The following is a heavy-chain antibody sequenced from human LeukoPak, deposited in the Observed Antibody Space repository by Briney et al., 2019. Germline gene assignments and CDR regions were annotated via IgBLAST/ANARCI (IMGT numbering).Heavy chain of an antibody. V-gene: IGHV3-21*01. CDR1: GFTFSSYS. CDR2: ISSSSSYI. Sequence: PGGSLRLSCAASGFTFSSYSMNWVRQAPGKGREWVSSISSSSSYIYYADSVKGRFTISRHNAKKSLYLQMSSLRAEDTAVYYCARDPINIGTAAKGFDYWGQGTLVTVSS. D-gene: IGHD2-2*01. J-gene: IGHJ4*02. CDR3: ARDPINIGTAAKGFDY.